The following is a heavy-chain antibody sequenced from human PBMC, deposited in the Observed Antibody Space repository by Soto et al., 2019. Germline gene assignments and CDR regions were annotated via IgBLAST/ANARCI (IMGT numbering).Heavy chain of an antibody. D-gene: IGHD3-22*01. CDR3: ARGSSYYDSSGYYYVFDY. CDR1: GYTFTSXD. Sequence: GASVKVSCKASGYTFTSXDINWVRQATGQGLEWMGWMNPNSGNTGYAQKFQGRVTMTRNTSISTAYMELSSLRSEDTAVYYCARGSSYYDSSGYYYVFDYWGQGTLVTVSS. V-gene: IGHV1-8*01. J-gene: IGHJ4*02. CDR2: MNPNSGNT.